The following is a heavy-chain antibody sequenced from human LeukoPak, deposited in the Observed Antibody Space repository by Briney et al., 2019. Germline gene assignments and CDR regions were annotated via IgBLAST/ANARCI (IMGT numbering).Heavy chain of an antibody. CDR1: GGSFSGYY. V-gene: IGHV4-34*01. D-gene: IGHD3-10*01. CDR2: INHSGST. J-gene: IGHJ4*02. CDR3: ARVPWFGLTKKYYFDY. Sequence: SETLSLTCALYGGSFSGYYWSWIRQPPGKGLEWIGEINHSGSTNYNPSLKSRVTISVDTSKNQFSLKLSSVTAADTAVYYCARVPWFGLTKKYYFDYWGQGTLVTVSA.